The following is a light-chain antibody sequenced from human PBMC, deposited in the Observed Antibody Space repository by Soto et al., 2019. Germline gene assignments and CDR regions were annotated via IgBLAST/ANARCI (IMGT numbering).Light chain of an antibody. Sequence: DIQRTQSPSSLSASVEDRVIITCRASQSISNHLNWYQQKPGKAPKLLIFAASSLQSGVPSRFSGSRSGPDFTLTISSLQPEDFATYYCQQYESLPLTFGQGTRLEIK. J-gene: IGKJ5*01. V-gene: IGKV1-39*01. CDR3: QQYESLPLT. CDR1: QSISNH. CDR2: AAS.